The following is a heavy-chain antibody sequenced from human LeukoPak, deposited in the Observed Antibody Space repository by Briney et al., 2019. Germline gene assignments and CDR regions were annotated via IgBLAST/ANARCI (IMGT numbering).Heavy chain of an antibody. CDR2: IYSGGSR. D-gene: IGHD1-26*01. CDR1: GLTVSSNY. CDR3: AKDYSGSYYDRRGSY. J-gene: IGHJ4*02. V-gene: IGHV3-66*01. Sequence: GGSLRLYCAASGLTVSSNYMSWVRQAPGKGLEWVSVIYSGGSRYYADSVKGRFTISRDNSKNTLYLQMNSLGAEDTAVYYCAKDYSGSYYDRRGSYWGQGTLVTVSS.